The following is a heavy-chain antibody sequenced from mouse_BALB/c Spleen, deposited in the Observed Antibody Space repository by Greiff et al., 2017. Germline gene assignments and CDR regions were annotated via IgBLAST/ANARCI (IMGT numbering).Heavy chain of an antibody. Sequence: EVQVVESGGGLVQPGGSRKLSCAASGFTFSSFGMHWVRQAPEKGLEWVAYISSGSSTIYYADTVKGRFTISRDNPKNTLFLQMTSLRSEDTAMYYCAREGGTTMGYYYAMDYWGQGTSVTVSS. CDR1: GFTFSSFG. CDR2: ISSGSSTI. J-gene: IGHJ4*01. CDR3: AREGGTTMGYYYAMDY. D-gene: IGHD2-1*01. V-gene: IGHV5-17*02.